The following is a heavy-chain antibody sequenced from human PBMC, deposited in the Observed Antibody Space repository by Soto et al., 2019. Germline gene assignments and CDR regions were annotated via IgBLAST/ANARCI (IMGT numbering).Heavy chain of an antibody. Sequence: SETLSLTCTVSGGSISSSSYYWGWIRQPPGKGLEWIGSIYYSGSTYYNPSLKSRVTISVDTSKNQFSLKLSSVTAADTAVYYCARHFPRNDFWSGYASNWFNPWGQGTLVTVSS. CDR1: GGSISSSSYY. V-gene: IGHV4-39*01. D-gene: IGHD3-3*01. CDR2: IYYSGST. J-gene: IGHJ5*02. CDR3: ARHFPRNDFWSGYASNWFNP.